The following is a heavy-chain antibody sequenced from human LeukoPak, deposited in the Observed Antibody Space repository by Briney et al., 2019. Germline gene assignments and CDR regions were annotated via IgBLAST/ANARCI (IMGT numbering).Heavy chain of an antibody. V-gene: IGHV3-53*01. Sequence: QAGGSLRLSCAASGFTVSSNYMSWVRQAPGKGLEWVSVIYSGGSTYYADSVKGRFTISRDNSKSTVYLQMNSLRTEDTAIYFCAKATRPLGAFDYWGQGTLVTVSS. CDR3: AKATRPLGAFDY. D-gene: IGHD2-15*01. J-gene: IGHJ4*02. CDR2: IYSGGST. CDR1: GFTVSSNY.